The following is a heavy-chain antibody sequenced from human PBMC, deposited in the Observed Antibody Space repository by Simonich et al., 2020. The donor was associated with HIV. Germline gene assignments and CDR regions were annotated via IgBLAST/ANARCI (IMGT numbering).Heavy chain of an antibody. V-gene: IGHV3-48*03. J-gene: IGHJ4*02. CDR2: ISSSGSPI. CDR3: ATLGYCSGGSCSYFDY. CDR1: GFTFGSYE. Sequence: CAASGFTFGSYEMNWVRQAPGKGLEWVSYISSSGSPIYYADSVKGRFTISRDNAKNSLYLQMNSLRADDTAVYYCATLGYCSGGSCSYFDYWGQGTLVIVSS. D-gene: IGHD2-15*01.